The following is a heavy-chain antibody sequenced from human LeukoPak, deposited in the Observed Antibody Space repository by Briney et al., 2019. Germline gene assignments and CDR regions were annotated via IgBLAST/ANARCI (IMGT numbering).Heavy chain of an antibody. D-gene: IGHD5-18*01. CDR3: ARARGYRRFDP. CDR2: IYYTGST. V-gene: IGHV4-59*02. Sequence: PSETLSLTCTVSGGSVNNYYWSWIRQPPGKGLEWIGYIYYTGSTNYNPSLKSRVTISVDTTKNQFSLKLSSVTAADTAVYYCARARGYRRFDPWGQGTLVTVSS. J-gene: IGHJ5*02. CDR1: GGSVNNYY.